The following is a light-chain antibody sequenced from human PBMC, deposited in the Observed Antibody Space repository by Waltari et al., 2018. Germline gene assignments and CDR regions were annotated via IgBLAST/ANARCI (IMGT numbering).Light chain of an antibody. Sequence: DIVMTQSPDSLAVCLGERATINCKSSESVLFSSRNKNHLAWYQQKPGHPPKLLLYWASTRESGVPDRFSGSGSGTDFTLTISSLQAEDVAIYYCQQYYDSPLTFGGGTKVEIK. CDR2: WAS. J-gene: IGKJ4*01. CDR1: ESVLFSSRNKNH. V-gene: IGKV4-1*01. CDR3: QQYYDSPLT.